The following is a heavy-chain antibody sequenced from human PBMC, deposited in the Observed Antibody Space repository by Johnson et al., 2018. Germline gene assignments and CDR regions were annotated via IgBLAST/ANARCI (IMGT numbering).Heavy chain of an antibody. V-gene: IGHV3-21*01. D-gene: IGHD3-16*01. Sequence: VQLVESGGGLVKPGGSXRLSCAASGFTFSDYSINWVRQAPGKGLEWVSSISFSNSYIYYADSVKGRFTLSRDNAKNSLYLQMNSLRAEETAVFYCARGGGSDAFDIWGQGTMVTVS. CDR1: GFTFSDYS. CDR2: ISFSNSYI. CDR3: ARGGGSDAFDI. J-gene: IGHJ3*02.